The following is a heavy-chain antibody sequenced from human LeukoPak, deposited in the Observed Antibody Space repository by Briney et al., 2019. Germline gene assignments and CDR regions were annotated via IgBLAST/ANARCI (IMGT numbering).Heavy chain of an antibody. CDR3: ARDGENHYYDY. CDR1: GFTVSSNH. D-gene: IGHD7-27*01. J-gene: IGHJ4*02. Sequence: GGSLRLSCAASGFTVSSNHMSWVRQAPGQGLEWVSVIYIGGTKHYADSVKGRFTISRDNSQNTVYIEMNSLRAEDTAVYYCARDGENHYYDYWGQGTLVTVST. CDR2: IYIGGTK. V-gene: IGHV3-66*01.